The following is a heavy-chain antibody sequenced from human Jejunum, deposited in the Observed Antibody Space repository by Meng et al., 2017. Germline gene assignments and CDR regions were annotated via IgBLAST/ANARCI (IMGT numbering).Heavy chain of an antibody. Sequence: GASLKISCAASGFTLSNFDMNWVRLAPGKGLEWVSFISGSTGATYSADSVKGRFTISRDNSKNTLYLQMDNVRDEDTAVYYCARDKFDSWGQGTLVTVSS. V-gene: IGHV3-23*01. CDR3: ARDKFDS. CDR2: ISGSTGAT. CDR1: GFTLSNFD. J-gene: IGHJ4*02.